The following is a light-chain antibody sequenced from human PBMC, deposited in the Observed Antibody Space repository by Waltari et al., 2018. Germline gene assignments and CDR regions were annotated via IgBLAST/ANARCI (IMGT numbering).Light chain of an antibody. CDR2: ADS. J-gene: IGLJ1*01. CDR3: QVWDTSSAHHV. V-gene: IGLV3-21*03. Sequence: SYVLTQPPSVSVAPGKAASITCGGNNIGRKVVHWYQQKPGQAPVLVVYADSDRPLGIPEQFSGSNSGNTATLTISRVEAGDEADYFCQVWDTSSAHHVFGTGTKVTVL. CDR1: NIGRKV.